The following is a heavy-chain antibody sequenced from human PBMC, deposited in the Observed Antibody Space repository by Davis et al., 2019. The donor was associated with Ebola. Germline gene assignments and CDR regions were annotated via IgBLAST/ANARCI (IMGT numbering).Heavy chain of an antibody. Sequence: SVKVSCKASGGTFSSYTISWVRQAPGQGLEWMGGIIPPFGTTNYAQKFRGRVMITADKSTRIAYMELNSLTSEDTAVYYCARGPSVATAHYFDYWGQGTLVTVSS. CDR3: ARGPSVATAHYFDY. J-gene: IGHJ4*02. D-gene: IGHD2-21*02. V-gene: IGHV1-69*06. CDR1: GGTFSSYT. CDR2: IIPPFGTT.